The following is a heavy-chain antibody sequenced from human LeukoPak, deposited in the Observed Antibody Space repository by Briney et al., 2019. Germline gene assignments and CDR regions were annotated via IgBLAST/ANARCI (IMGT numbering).Heavy chain of an antibody. J-gene: IGHJ4*02. CDR1: GFTFSSYA. V-gene: IGHV3-30*04. Sequence: GGSLRLSCAASGFTFSSYAMHWVRQAPGKGLEWVAVISYDGSNKYYADSVKGRFTISRGNSKNTLYLQMNSLRAEDTAVYYCAKRGPGSPQSGKYYFDYWGQGTLVTVSS. CDR2: ISYDGSNK. CDR3: AKRGPGSPQSGKYYFDY. D-gene: IGHD3-10*01.